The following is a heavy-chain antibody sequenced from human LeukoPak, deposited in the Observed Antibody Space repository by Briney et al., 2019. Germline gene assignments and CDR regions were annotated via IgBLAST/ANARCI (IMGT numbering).Heavy chain of an antibody. J-gene: IGHJ4*02. CDR3: VGGSRTSGWFSDY. V-gene: IGHV4-34*01. CDR2: IHQSGSTNT. D-gene: IGHD6-19*01. Sequence: SETLSLTCAVYGGSFSGYCWSWIRQPPGKGLEWIGEIHQSGSTNTNYNPSLKSRVTISVDTSKNHFSLKLSSVTAADTAVYYCVGGSRTSGWFSDYWGQGTLVTVSS. CDR1: GGSFSGYC.